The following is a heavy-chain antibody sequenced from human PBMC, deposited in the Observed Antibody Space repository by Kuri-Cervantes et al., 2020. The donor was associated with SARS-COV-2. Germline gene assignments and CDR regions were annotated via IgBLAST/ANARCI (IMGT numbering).Heavy chain of an antibody. Sequence: ASVKVSCKASGYTFTDYYMNWVRQAPGQGPEWMGWINPDGGTNSAQKFQGRVTMTRDTSTSTVHMELSRLRFDDTAVFYCARNRRTGGYSFGFDLWGQGILVTVSS. CDR1: GYTFTDYY. V-gene: IGHV1-2*02. CDR2: INPDGGT. D-gene: IGHD5-18*01. CDR3: ARNRRTGGYSFGFDL. J-gene: IGHJ4*02.